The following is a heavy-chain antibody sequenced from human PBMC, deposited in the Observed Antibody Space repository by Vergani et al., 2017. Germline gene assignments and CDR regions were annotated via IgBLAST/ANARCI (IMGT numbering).Heavy chain of an antibody. J-gene: IGHJ3*01. CDR1: GAAFNSYQ. Sequence: QVQLHQWGAGLLKTSETLSLTCAVSGAAFNSYQWTWIRQSPGRGLEWIGEIDDKGKSICNPTLKSRVTISVDNSKRHFSLHVTSVTAADSAMYYCVRRDFWVGPRTFEFWGAGTPVTVSS. CDR2: IDDKGKS. D-gene: IGHD3-3*01. V-gene: IGHV4-34*01. CDR3: VRRDFWVGPRTFEF.